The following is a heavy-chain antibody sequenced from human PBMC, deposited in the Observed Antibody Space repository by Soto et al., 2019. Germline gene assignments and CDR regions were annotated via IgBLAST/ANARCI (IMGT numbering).Heavy chain of an antibody. CDR1: GYTFTSYG. CDR2: ISPYNGNT. CDR3: ARDSHDPTLDSGTYYVWFDP. J-gene: IGHJ5*02. D-gene: IGHD1-26*01. V-gene: IGHV1-18*01. Sequence: QVQLVQSGAEVKKPGASVKVSCKASGYTFTSYGVSWVRQAPGQGLEWMGWISPYNGNTEYAQKLQGRVTMTTDTPTSTAYMEPRSLRSGDTAVYYCARDSHDPTLDSGTYYVWFDPWGQGTRVTVSS.